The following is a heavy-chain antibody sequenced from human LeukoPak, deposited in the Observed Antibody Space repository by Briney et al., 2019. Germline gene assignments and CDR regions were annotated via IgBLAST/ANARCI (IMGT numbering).Heavy chain of an antibody. CDR2: ISAYNGNT. J-gene: IGHJ6*02. V-gene: IGHV1-18*01. Sequence: ASVKVSCKASGYTFTSYAMNWVRQAPGQGLEWMGWISAYNGNTNYAQKLQGRVTMTTDTSTSTAYMELRSLRSDDTAVYYCARESASYYYYGMDVWGQGTTVTVSS. CDR1: GYTFTSYA. CDR3: ARESASYYYYGMDV.